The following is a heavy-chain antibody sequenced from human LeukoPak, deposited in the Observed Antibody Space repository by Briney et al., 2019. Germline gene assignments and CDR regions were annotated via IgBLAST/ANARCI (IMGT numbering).Heavy chain of an antibody. Sequence: GASLRLSCAASGFTFSSYAMSWVRQAPGKGLEWVSAISGSGGSTYYADSVKGRFTISRDNSKNTLYLQMSSLRAEDTAVYYCAKDHFADYGDYVGFFGYWGQGTLVTVSS. CDR2: ISGSGGST. CDR3: AKDHFADYGDYVGFFGY. D-gene: IGHD4-17*01. J-gene: IGHJ4*02. CDR1: GFTFSSYA. V-gene: IGHV3-23*01.